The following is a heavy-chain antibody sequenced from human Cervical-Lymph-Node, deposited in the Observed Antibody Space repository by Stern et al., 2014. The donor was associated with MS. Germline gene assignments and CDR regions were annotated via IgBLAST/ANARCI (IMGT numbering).Heavy chain of an antibody. CDR2: ITGSGDAT. CDR3: AKDGPIGNDYLY. CDR1: GFTFRRYA. J-gene: IGHJ4*02. Sequence: EVQLEESGGGLVQPGGSLRLSCAASGFTFRRYAMSWVRQAPGKGLAWVSAITGSGDATYYGDSVKGRFTISRDNSNNTVWLQMNSLRAEDTAVYYCAKDGPIGNDYLYWGPGTLVSVSS. V-gene: IGHV3-23*04. D-gene: IGHD3-16*01.